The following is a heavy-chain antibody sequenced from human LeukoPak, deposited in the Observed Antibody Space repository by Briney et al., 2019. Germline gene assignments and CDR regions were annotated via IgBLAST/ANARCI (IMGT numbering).Heavy chain of an antibody. CDR2: ISSSGSTI. Sequence: PGGSLRLSCAASGFTFSSYEMNWVRQAPGKGLEWVSYISSSGSTIYYADSVKGRFTISRDNAKNSLYLQMNSLRAEDTAVYYCARENHDSGYFDAFDIWAKGQWSPSLQ. CDR3: ARENHDSGYFDAFDI. J-gene: IGHJ3*02. CDR1: GFTFSSYE. D-gene: IGHD5-12*01. V-gene: IGHV3-48*03.